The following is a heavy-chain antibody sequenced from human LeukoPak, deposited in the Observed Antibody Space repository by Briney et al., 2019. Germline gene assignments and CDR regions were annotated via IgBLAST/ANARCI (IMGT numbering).Heavy chain of an antibody. J-gene: IGHJ4*02. CDR3: VRAIGTSPYLHDY. Sequence: EASVKVSCKASGYTFTTHGISWVRQAPGQGLEWMGWISVYNGNTNYAQKFQGRVTMTTDTSTSTAYMEVRTLRFDDTAVYYCVRAIGTSPYLHDYWGQGTLVTVSS. D-gene: IGHD6-13*01. CDR2: ISVYNGNT. CDR1: GYTFTTHG. V-gene: IGHV1-18*01.